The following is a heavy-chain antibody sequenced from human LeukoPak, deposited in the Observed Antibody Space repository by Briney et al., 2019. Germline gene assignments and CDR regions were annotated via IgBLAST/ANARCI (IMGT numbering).Heavy chain of an antibody. CDR2: INHSGST. V-gene: IGHV4-34*01. CDR3: ARGGKGRLRWGLGDY. CDR1: GGSFSGCY. J-gene: IGHJ4*02. D-gene: IGHD5-12*01. Sequence: PSETLSLTCAVYGGSFSGCYWSWIRQPPGKGLEWIGEINHSGSTSYNPSLKSRVTISVDTSKNQFSLKLSSVTAADTAVYYCARGGKGRLRWGLGDYWGQGTLVTVSS.